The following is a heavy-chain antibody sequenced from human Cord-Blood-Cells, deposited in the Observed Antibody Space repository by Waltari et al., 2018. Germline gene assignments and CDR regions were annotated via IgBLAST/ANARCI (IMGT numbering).Heavy chain of an antibody. D-gene: IGHD4-4*01. CDR3: ARPIREVTPGGWFDP. CDR2: INAGNGNT. V-gene: IGHV1-3*01. Sequence: QVQLVQSGAEVKKPGASVKVSCKASGYTFTSYAMHWVRQAPGQRLEWMGWINAGNGNTKYSQKFQGRVTITRDTSASTAYMELSSRRSEDTAVYYCARPIREVTPGGWFDPWGQGTLVTVSS. J-gene: IGHJ5*02. CDR1: GYTFTSYA.